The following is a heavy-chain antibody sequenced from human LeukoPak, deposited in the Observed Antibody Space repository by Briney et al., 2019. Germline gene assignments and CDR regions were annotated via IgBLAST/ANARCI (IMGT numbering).Heavy chain of an antibody. V-gene: IGHV3-30*02. J-gene: IGHJ4*02. CDR1: GFTFSSYG. CDR2: IRYDGSNK. D-gene: IGHD6-19*01. CDR3: VRVAVGEYHFDH. Sequence: GGSLRLSCAASGFTFSSYGMHWVRQAPGKGLEWVAFIRYDGSNKYYADSVKGRFTISRDNSKNTLYLQMNSLRAEDTAVYYCVRVAVGEYHFDHWGQGTLVTVSS.